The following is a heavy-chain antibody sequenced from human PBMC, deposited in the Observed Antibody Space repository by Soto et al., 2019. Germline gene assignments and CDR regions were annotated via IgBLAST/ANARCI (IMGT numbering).Heavy chain of an antibody. CDR3: ARDIYCGGDFQYYDGMDV. Sequence: PETLSLTCAVSGYSIRSGYYWGWIRQPPGPGLEWIGSIYHSGSTYYNPSLKSRVTISVDTSKNQFSLKLSSVTAADTAVYYCARDIYCGGDFQYYDGMDVWGQGNMVT. J-gene: IGHJ6*02. V-gene: IGHV4-38-2*02. D-gene: IGHD2-21*02. CDR2: IYHSGST. CDR1: GYSIRSGYY.